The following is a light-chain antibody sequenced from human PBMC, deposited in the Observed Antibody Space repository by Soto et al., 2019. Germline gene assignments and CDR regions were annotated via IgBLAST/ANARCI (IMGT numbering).Light chain of an antibody. CDR3: AVWDASLTGWV. CDR1: SSNIGSHY. V-gene: IGLV1-47*01. Sequence: QSALTQPPSASGTPGQSLTISCAGSSSNIGSHYVYWYQHLPGTAPKLLIFRDGQRPSGVPDRFFGSKSGTSASLAISGLRSEDEAHYYCAVWDASLTGWVCGGGTKLTVL. J-gene: IGLJ3*02. CDR2: RDG.